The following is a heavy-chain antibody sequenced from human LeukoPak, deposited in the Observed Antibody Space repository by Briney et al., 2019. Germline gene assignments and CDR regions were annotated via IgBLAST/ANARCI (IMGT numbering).Heavy chain of an antibody. D-gene: IGHD3-22*01. V-gene: IGHV3-72*01. Sequence: GGSLRLSCAASGFTFSDHYMDWVRQAPGKGLELVGRIRKKSNSYITEYAASVIGRFTVSRDDSQISLYLQMNSRKIEDTAVYYCVRQRPDSSGYYPFDYWGQGTLVTVSS. CDR3: VRQRPDSSGYYPFDY. CDR2: IRKKSNSYIT. J-gene: IGHJ4*02. CDR1: GFTFSDHY.